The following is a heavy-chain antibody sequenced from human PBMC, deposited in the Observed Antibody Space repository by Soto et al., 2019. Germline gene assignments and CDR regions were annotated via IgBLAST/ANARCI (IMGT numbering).Heavy chain of an antibody. V-gene: IGHV4-61*01. J-gene: IGHJ3*02. CDR2: IYHNGDT. CDR1: GGSVTSGSHY. Sequence: QVQLQESGPGLVKPSETLSLTCTVSGGSVTSGSHYWSWIRQPPGKGLEWIAYIYHNGDTNYNPSLKSRVTISVDVSRNQFSLRLNSVTAADTAVYYCARDRSDLLNSYDAFDIWGQGTMVTVSS. CDR3: ARDRSDLLNSYDAFDI.